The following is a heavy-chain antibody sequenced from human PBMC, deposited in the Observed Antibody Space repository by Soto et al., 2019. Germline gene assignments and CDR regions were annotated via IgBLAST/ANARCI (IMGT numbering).Heavy chain of an antibody. CDR2: IYPGDSDT. J-gene: IGHJ6*02. CDR1: GYTFNTYL. Sequence: GESLKISCNASGYTFNTYLSAWVRQMPGKGLEWMGLIYPGDSDTRYSPSFQGQVTISADKSISTAYLQWSSLKASDTAMYYCARHDRIAAAGTAYYYGMDVWGQGTTVTVSS. V-gene: IGHV5-51*01. CDR3: ARHDRIAAAGTAYYYGMDV. D-gene: IGHD6-13*01.